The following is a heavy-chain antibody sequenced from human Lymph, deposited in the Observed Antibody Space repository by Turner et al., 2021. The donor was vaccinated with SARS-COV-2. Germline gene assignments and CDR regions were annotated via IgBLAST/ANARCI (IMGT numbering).Heavy chain of an antibody. CDR1: GFTCDDYG. CDR2: INCNGGSI. CDR3: ARGTGATYY. J-gene: IGHJ4*02. Sequence: EVQLVESGGGVVRPGGSLRLSCAASGFTCDDYGMNWVRQAPGKVLEVVSSINCNGGSIGYADSVKGRFTIARDNAKNSLYLQMNSLRAEDTAFYHCARGTGATYYWGQGTLVTVSS. V-gene: IGHV3-20*01. D-gene: IGHD1-26*01.